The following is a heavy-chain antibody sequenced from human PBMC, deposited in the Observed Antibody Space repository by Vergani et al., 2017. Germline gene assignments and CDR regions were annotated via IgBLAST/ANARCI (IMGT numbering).Heavy chain of an antibody. D-gene: IGHD2-15*01. Sequence: EVQLLESGGGLVQPGGSLRLSCAASGYTFSSYAMRCVRQAPGKRLEWGSAISGSGGSTYYAASVKGRFTISRDNSKNTLYLQLNSLRAEDTAVYYCAKDLLYYYYYMDIWGKGTTVTVSS. CDR2: ISGSGGST. J-gene: IGHJ6*03. CDR3: AKDLLYYYYYMDI. CDR1: GYTFSSYA. V-gene: IGHV3-23*01.